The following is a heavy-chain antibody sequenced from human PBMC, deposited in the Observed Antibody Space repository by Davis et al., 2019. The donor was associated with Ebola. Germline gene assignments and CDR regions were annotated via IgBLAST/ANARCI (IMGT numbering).Heavy chain of an antibody. Sequence: MPSETLSLTCTVSGGSISSYYWSWIRQPPGKGLEWIGYIYYSGSTNYNPSLKSRVTISVDTSKNQFSLKLSSVTAADTAVYYCARTITMILGGWFDPWGQGTLVTVSS. CDR2: IYYSGST. J-gene: IGHJ5*02. CDR3: ARTITMILGGWFDP. D-gene: IGHD3-22*01. CDR1: GGSISSYY. V-gene: IGHV4-59*01.